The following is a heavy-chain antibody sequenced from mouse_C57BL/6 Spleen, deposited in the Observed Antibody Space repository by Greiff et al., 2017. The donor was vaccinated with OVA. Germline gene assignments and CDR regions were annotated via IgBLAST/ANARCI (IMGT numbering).Heavy chain of an antibody. Sequence: EVKVEESGGGLVQPGGSMKLPCAASGFTFSDAWMDWVRQSPEKGLEWVAEIRNKANNHATYYAESVKGRFTISRDDSKSSVYLQMNSLRAEDTGIYYCTRTSSVYYFDYWGQGTTLTVSS. D-gene: IGHD1-1*01. CDR3: TRTSSVYYFDY. J-gene: IGHJ2*01. CDR2: IRNKANNHAT. V-gene: IGHV6-6*01. CDR1: GFTFSDAW.